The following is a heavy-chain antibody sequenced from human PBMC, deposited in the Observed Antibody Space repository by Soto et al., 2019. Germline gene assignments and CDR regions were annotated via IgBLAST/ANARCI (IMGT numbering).Heavy chain of an antibody. D-gene: IGHD1-26*01. V-gene: IGHV3-72*01. CDR2: SRNKANSYTT. CDR1: GFTFSDHY. CDR3: ARRQVGQGAFDI. Sequence: EVQLVESGGGLVQPGGSLRLSCAASGFTFSDHYMDWVRQAPGKGLEWVGRSRNKANSYTTEYAASVKGRFTVSRDDSENSLYLQMNSLKTEDTAVYYCARRQVGQGAFDIWGQGTMVTVSS. J-gene: IGHJ3*02.